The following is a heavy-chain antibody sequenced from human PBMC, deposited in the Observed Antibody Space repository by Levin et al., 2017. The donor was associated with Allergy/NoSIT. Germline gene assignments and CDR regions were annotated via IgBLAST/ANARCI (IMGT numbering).Heavy chain of an antibody. V-gene: IGHV5-51*01. CDR1: GYSFNTYW. J-gene: IGHJ6*02. Sequence: GESLKISCKVSGYSFNTYWIAWLRQMPGKGLEWMGIIFPGDSDIRYSPSFQGQVTIPADKSITPAYLQWSSLKASDSAMYYCARHPRGTPGTYNRFAMDVWGQGTTVTVSS. D-gene: IGHD1/OR15-1a*01. CDR2: IFPGDSDI. CDR3: ARHPRGTPGTYNRFAMDV.